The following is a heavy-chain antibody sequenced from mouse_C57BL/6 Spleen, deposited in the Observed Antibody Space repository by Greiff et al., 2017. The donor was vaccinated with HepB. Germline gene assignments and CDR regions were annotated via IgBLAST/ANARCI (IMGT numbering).Heavy chain of an antibody. CDR1: GYSITSGYY. CDR2: ISYDGSN. D-gene: IGHD1-1*01. V-gene: IGHV3-6*01. J-gene: IGHJ1*03. CDR3: AREDYGSGKGPYWYFDV. Sequence: ESGPGLVKPSQSLSLTCSVTGYSITSGYYWNWIRQFPGNKLEWMGYISYDGSNNYNPSLKNRISITRDTSKNQFFLKLNSVTTEDTATYYCAREDYGSGKGPYWYFDVWGTGTTVTVSS.